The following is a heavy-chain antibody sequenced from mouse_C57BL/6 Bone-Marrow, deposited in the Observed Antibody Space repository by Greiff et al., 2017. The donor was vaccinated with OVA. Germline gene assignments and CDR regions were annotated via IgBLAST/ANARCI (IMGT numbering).Heavy chain of an antibody. D-gene: IGHD2-3*01. Sequence: QVQLQQPGAELVKPGASVKLSCKASGYTFTSYWMHWVKQRPGRGLECIGRIDPNSGGTKYNEKFKSKATLTVDKPSSTAYMQLSSLTSEDSAVYYCARRGGYYKAWFAYWGQGTLVTVSA. CDR1: GYTFTSYW. CDR2: IDPNSGGT. CDR3: ARRGGYYKAWFAY. V-gene: IGHV1-72*01. J-gene: IGHJ3*01.